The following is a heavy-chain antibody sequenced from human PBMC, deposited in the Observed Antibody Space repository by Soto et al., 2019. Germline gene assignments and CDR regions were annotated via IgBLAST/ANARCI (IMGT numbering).Heavy chain of an antibody. CDR2: ITSSSNYI. V-gene: IGHV3-21*01. D-gene: IGHD4-17*01. J-gene: IGHJ4*02. CDR3: ARDQRVGTTPGY. Sequence: EVQLVESGGGLVKPGGSLRLSCAASGFTFSSYSMNWVRQSPGKGLEWVSSITSSSNYISYADSVKGRFTISRDNPKSSLYLQMDSLRAEDTAVYYCARDQRVGTTPGYWGQGTLVTVSS. CDR1: GFTFSSYS.